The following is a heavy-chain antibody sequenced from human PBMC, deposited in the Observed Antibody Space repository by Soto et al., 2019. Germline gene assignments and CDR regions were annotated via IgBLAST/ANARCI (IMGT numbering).Heavy chain of an antibody. Sequence: SLPLSRTCPISWDSVSSNIAGCNWIRQSPSRGLEWLGRTYYRSEWFNEYAVSVKSRITINPDTSRNQISLQLNSVTTEDTDLYYCARDIDFAYWGRGTQVTVSS. D-gene: IGHD3-10*01. CDR1: WDSVSSNIAG. CDR2: TYYRSEWFN. V-gene: IGHV6-1*01. J-gene: IGHJ4*01. CDR3: ARDIDFAY.